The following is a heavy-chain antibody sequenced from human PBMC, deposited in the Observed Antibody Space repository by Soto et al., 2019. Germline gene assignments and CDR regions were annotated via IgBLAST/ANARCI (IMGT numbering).Heavy chain of an antibody. Sequence: SETLSLTCTVSGGSISSYYWSWIRQPPGKGLEWIGYIYYSGSTNYNPSLKSRVTISVDTSKNQFSLKLSSVTAADTAVYYCARAGSSPSDHYYYGMDVWGQGTTVTVSS. CDR2: IYYSGST. V-gene: IGHV4-59*01. CDR3: ARAGSSPSDHYYYGMDV. D-gene: IGHD6-6*01. CDR1: GGSISSYY. J-gene: IGHJ6*02.